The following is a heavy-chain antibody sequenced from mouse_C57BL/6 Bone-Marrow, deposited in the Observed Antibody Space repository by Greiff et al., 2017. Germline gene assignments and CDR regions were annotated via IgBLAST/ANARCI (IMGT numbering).Heavy chain of an antibody. V-gene: IGHV14-4*01. CDR2: IDPENGDT. J-gene: IGHJ4*01. CDR1: GFNIKDDY. Sequence: VQLQQSGAELVRPGASVKLSCTASGFNIKDDYMHWVKQRPEQGLEWIGWIDPENGDTEYASKFQGKATITADTSSNTAYMQLSSLTSDDTAVYYCTTWGYYAMDYWGQGTSVTVAS. CDR3: TTWGYYAMDY.